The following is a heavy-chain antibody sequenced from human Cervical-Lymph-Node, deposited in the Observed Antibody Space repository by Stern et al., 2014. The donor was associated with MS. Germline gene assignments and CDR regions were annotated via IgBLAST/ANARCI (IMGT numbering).Heavy chain of an antibody. Sequence: QVQLQESGPGLVKPLQTLSLTRTVSGGSISSGGYYWSWIRQHPGKGLEWIGYILYSGSTYYNPSLKSRVTISVDTSKNQFSLKLSSVTAADTAVYYCARGSRGYSDHYYYYGMDVWGQGTTVTVSS. CDR2: ILYSGST. CDR3: ARGSRGYSDHYYYYGMDV. D-gene: IGHD5-12*01. V-gene: IGHV4-31*03. CDR1: GGSISSGGYY. J-gene: IGHJ6*02.